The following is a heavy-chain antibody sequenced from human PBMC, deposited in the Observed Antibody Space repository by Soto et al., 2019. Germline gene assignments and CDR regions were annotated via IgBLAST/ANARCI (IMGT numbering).Heavy chain of an antibody. Sequence: GGSLRLSCAASGFTFSSYGMHWVRQAPGKGLEWVAVIWYDGSNKYYADSVKGRFTISRDNSKNTLYLQMNSLRAEDTAVYYCAGGSGYYYYMDVWGKGTTVTVSS. V-gene: IGHV3-33*01. CDR1: GFTFSSYG. D-gene: IGHD3-10*01. J-gene: IGHJ6*03. CDR2: IWYDGSNK. CDR3: AGGSGYYYYMDV.